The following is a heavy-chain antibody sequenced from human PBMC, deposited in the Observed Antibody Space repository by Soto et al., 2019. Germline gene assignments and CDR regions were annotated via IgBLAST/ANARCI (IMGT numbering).Heavy chain of an antibody. CDR3: TGGPPNWGFDS. D-gene: IGHD7-27*01. Sequence: ASVKVSCKASGYTFTIYYINWVRQTAGQGLEWMGWMSPKTANTGYAQKFQDRVTMTRSTSISTAYMELSSLTSEDTAVYYCTGGPPNWGFDSWGQGTPVSVSS. CDR1: GYTFTIYY. J-gene: IGHJ5*01. V-gene: IGHV1-8*01. CDR2: MSPKTANT.